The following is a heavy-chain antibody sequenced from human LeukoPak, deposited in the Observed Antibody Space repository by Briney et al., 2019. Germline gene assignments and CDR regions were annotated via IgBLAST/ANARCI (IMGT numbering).Heavy chain of an antibody. D-gene: IGHD3-16*02. J-gene: IGHJ4*02. CDR2: IRSKANSYAT. CDR3: AKDSLRLGELSLYY. Sequence: GGSLRLSCAASGFTFSGSAMHWVRQASGKGLEWVGRIRSKANSYATAYAASVKGRFTISRDNSKNTLYLQMNSLRAEDTAVYYCAKDSLRLGELSLYYWGQGTLVTVSS. CDR1: GFTFSGSA. V-gene: IGHV3-73*01.